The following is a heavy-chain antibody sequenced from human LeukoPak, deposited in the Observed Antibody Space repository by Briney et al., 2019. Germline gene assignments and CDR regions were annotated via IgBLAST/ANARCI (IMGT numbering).Heavy chain of an antibody. CDR2: IHPGDSDT. Sequence: GESLKISCKCSGYSFTSYWIGWVRQMPGKGLEWMGIIHPGDSDTRYSPSFQGQVTISADKSISTAYVQWSSLRASDTAMYYCARQALGYCSGGNCYSDYWGQGTLVSVSS. CDR1: GYSFTSYW. V-gene: IGHV5-51*01. J-gene: IGHJ4*02. D-gene: IGHD2-15*01. CDR3: ARQALGYCSGGNCYSDY.